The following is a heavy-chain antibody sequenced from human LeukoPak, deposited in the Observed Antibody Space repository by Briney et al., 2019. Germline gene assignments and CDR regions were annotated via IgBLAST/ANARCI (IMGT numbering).Heavy chain of an antibody. J-gene: IGHJ4*02. CDR3: AKDGSSSGYYPNYSDY. V-gene: IGHV3-23*01. CDR1: GFTFSSYW. CDR2: ISGSGGST. D-gene: IGHD3-22*01. Sequence: GGSLRLSCAASGFTFSSYWMHWVRQAPGKGLEWVSAISGSGGSTYYADSVKGRFTISRDNSKNTLYLQMNSLRAEDTAVYYCAKDGSSSGYYPNYSDYWGQGTLVTVSS.